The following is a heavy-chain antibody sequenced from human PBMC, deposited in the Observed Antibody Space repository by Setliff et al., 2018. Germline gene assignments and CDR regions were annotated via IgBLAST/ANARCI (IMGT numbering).Heavy chain of an antibody. D-gene: IGHD3-10*01. CDR3: ARGERAAYGSGSYFFDY. Sequence: GASVKVSCKASGGTYSSYAFSWVRQAPGQGLEWMGGIIPISGTTNYAQKFQGRVTITADEPTSTAYMELSSLRSEVTAVYYCARGERAAYGSGSYFFDYWGQGTLVTVSS. J-gene: IGHJ4*02. CDR2: IIPISGTT. CDR1: GGTYSSYA. V-gene: IGHV1-69*13.